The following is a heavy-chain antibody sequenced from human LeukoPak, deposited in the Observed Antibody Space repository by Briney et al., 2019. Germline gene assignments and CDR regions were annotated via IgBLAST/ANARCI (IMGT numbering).Heavy chain of an antibody. CDR2: INHSGST. Sequence: PSETLSLTCAVYGGSFNGYYWSWIRQPPGKGLEWIGEINHSGSTNYNPSLKSRVTISVDTSKNQFSLKLSSVTAADTAVYYCARGNPNYDILTGYYNAHAFDIWGQGTMVTVSS. CDR3: ARGNPNYDILTGYYNAHAFDI. CDR1: GGSFNGYY. D-gene: IGHD3-9*01. J-gene: IGHJ3*02. V-gene: IGHV4-34*01.